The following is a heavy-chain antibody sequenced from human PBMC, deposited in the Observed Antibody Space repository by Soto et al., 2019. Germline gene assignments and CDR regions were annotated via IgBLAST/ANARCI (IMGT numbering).Heavy chain of an antibody. CDR3: ARGYCSSTSCRNYYYYYMDV. J-gene: IGHJ6*03. CDR2: INAGNGNT. D-gene: IGHD2-2*01. Sequence: ASVKVSCKASGYTSTSYAMHWVRQAPGQRLEWMGWINAGNGNTKYSQKFQGRVTITRDTSASTAYMELSSLRSEDTAVYYCARGYCSSTSCRNYYYYYMDVRGKGTTVTVSS. V-gene: IGHV1-3*01. CDR1: GYTSTSYA.